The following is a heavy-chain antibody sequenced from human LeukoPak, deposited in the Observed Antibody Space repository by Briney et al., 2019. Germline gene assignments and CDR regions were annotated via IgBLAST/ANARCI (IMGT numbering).Heavy chain of an antibody. D-gene: IGHD5-12*01. V-gene: IGHV1-46*01. CDR2: INPSGGGT. J-gene: IGHJ4*02. CDR3: ARVSGTFGGYGRFDY. Sequence: ASVKVPCKASGYTFTSYYMHWVRQAPGQGLEWMGIINPSGGGTNYAQTFQGRVTLTRDTSTSTVYMELSSLRSEDTAVYYCARVSGTFGGYGRFDYWGQGTRVTVSS. CDR1: GYTFTSYY.